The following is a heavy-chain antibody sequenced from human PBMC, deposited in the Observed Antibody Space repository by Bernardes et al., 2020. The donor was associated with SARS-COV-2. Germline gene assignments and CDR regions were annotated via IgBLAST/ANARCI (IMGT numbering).Heavy chain of an antibody. CDR3: ARRWTYYYGSGRNTYNWFDP. Sequence: SETLSLTCTVSGGSISSSSYYWGWIRQPPGKGLEWIGSIYYSGSTYYNPSLKSRVTISVDTSKNQFSLKLSSVTAADTAVYYCARRWTYYYGSGRNTYNWFDPWGQGTLVTVSS. D-gene: IGHD3-10*01. CDR1: GGSISSSSYY. J-gene: IGHJ5*02. V-gene: IGHV4-39*01. CDR2: IYYSGST.